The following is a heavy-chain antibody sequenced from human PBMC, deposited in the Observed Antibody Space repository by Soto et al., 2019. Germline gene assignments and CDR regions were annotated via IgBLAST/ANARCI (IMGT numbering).Heavy chain of an antibody. D-gene: IGHD6-13*01. CDR1: GYTFSNHD. CDR3: ARGFSSCSAY. CDR2: MNPNTGNT. J-gene: IGHJ4*02. V-gene: IGHV1-8*01. Sequence: QVQLVQSGAEVKKPGASVKVSCKASGYTFSNHDVNWVRQAPGQGPEWMAWMNPNTGNTAYAQKFQGRVTLTRDTSISTAYMELSSLTSEDTAVYYCARGFSSCSAYWGQGTLVTVSS.